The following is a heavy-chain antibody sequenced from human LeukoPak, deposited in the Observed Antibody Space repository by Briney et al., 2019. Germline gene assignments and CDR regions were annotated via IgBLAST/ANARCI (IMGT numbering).Heavy chain of an antibody. J-gene: IGHJ4*02. CDR2: IYYSGST. CDR3: ARHGAPGYCSSTSCYTTGLFDY. D-gene: IGHD2-2*02. CDR1: GGSISSSSYY. V-gene: IGHV4-39*01. Sequence: SETLSLTCTVSGGSISSSSYYWGWTRQPPGKGLEWIGSIYYSGSTYYNPSLKSRVTISVDTSKNQFSLKLSSVTAADTAVYYCARHGAPGYCSSTSCYTTGLFDYWGQGTLVTVSS.